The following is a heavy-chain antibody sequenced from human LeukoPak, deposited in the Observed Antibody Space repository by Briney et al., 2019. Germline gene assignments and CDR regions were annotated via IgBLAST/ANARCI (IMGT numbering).Heavy chain of an antibody. Sequence: SETLSLTCAVYGGSFSGYYWSWIRQPPGKGLEWIGEINHSGSTNYNPSLESRVTISVDTSKNQFSLKLSSVTAADTAVYYCARGLKIYIPGYSNGYYYYGMDVWGQGTTVTVSS. CDR1: GGSFSGYY. V-gene: IGHV4-34*01. J-gene: IGHJ6*02. CDR3: ARGLKIYIPGYSNGYYYYGMDV. D-gene: IGHD4-11*01. CDR2: INHSGST.